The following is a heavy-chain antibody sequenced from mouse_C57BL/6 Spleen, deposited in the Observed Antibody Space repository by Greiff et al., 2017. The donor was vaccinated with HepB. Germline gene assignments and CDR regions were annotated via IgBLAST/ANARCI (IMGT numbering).Heavy chain of an antibody. Sequence: VMLVESGPGLVAPSQSLSITCTVSGFSLTSYAISWVRQPPGKGLEWLGVIWTGGGTNYNSALKSRLSISKDNSKSQVFLKMNSLQTDDTARYYCARPLYDGYYYFDYWGQGTTLTVSS. CDR3: ARPLYDGYYYFDY. CDR1: GFSLTSYA. J-gene: IGHJ2*01. V-gene: IGHV2-9-1*01. D-gene: IGHD2-3*01. CDR2: IWTGGGT.